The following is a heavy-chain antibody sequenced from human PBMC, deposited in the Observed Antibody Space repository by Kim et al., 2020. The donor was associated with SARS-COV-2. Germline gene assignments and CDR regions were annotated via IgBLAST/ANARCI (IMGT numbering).Heavy chain of an antibody. D-gene: IGHD6-19*01. CDR1: GYTFTRYY. Sequence: ASVKVSCKASGYTFTRYYIQWVRQAPGQGLEWMGVINSGGGSSSYAQKFQGRVTMTRDTATSTVSMALSSLRSEHTAIYYCARESGKVGGFDYWGQGTPV. V-gene: IGHV1-46*01. J-gene: IGHJ4*02. CDR3: ARESGKVGGFDY. CDR2: INSGGGSS.